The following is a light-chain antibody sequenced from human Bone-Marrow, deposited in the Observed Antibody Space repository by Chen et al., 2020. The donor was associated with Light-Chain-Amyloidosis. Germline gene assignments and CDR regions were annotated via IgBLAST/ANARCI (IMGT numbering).Light chain of an antibody. J-gene: IGLJ3*02. CDR2: DNS. Sequence: QSALTQPPSVSAAPGQKVTISCSGSSSNVGNNYLSWYRQLPGTAPKLLIYDNSKRPSGIPDRFSGSKSGTSATLGITRLQTGDEADYYCGAWDSSLGIWVFGGGTKLTVL. CDR1: SSNVGNNY. V-gene: IGLV1-51*01. CDR3: GAWDSSLGIWV.